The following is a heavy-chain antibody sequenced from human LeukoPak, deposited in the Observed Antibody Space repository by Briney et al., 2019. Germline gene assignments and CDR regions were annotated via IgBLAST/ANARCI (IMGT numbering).Heavy chain of an antibody. D-gene: IGHD5-12*01. Sequence: PSETLSLTCTVSGGSISSSSYYWGWIRQPPGKGLEWIGRIYTSGSTNYNPSLKSRVTISVDTSKNQFSLKLSSVTAADTAVYYCAREGRYSGYDYYYYYYYMDVWGKGTTVTISS. CDR1: GGSISSSSYY. V-gene: IGHV4-61*02. J-gene: IGHJ6*03. CDR2: IYTSGST. CDR3: AREGRYSGYDYYYYYYYMDV.